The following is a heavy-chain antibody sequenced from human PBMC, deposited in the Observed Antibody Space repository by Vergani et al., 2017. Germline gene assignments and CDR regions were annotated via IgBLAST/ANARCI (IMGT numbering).Heavy chain of an antibody. J-gene: IGHJ3*01. D-gene: IGHD5-12*01. V-gene: IGHV3-9*01. CDR1: GITFWKFG. CDR2: ISWSSGAV. Sequence: EVDLVESGGGLAQPGGSLRLSCEASGITFWKFGMHWVRQGPGKGLEWVSGISWSSGAVDYADSVRGRFTISRDNAKNSLFLEMNSLRFEDTAVYFCTXGSVYYHDSAGHGYDPYTGFDLWGQGTLVTVSS. CDR3: TXGSVYYHDSAGHGYDPYTGFDL.